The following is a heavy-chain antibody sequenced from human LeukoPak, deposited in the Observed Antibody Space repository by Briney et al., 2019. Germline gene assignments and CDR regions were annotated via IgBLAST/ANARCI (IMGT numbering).Heavy chain of an antibody. D-gene: IGHD3/OR15-3a*01. Sequence: SETLSLTCTVSGYSISSGYYWGWVRQPPGKGLEWIGTVYHSGSTYYNPSLRSRVTISVETSKNQFSLKVRSMTAADTAVYYCARQTGSGLFILPGGQGTLVTVSS. CDR3: ARQTGSGLFILP. CDR2: VYHSGST. J-gene: IGHJ4*02. V-gene: IGHV4-38-2*02. CDR1: GYSISSGYY.